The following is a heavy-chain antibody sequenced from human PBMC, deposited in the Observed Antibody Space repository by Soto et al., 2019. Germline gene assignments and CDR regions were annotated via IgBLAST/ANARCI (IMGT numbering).Heavy chain of an antibody. D-gene: IGHD6-19*01. CDR3: ARRDSSGWIFDY. CDR2: IYYSGST. J-gene: IGHJ4*02. CDR1: GGSISSSSYY. V-gene: IGHV4-39*01. Sequence: SETLSLTCTVSGGSISSSSYYWGWIRQPPGKGLEWIGSIYYSGSTYYNPSLKSRVTISVDTSKNQFSLKLSSVTAADTAVYYCARRDSSGWIFDYWGQGTRVTVSS.